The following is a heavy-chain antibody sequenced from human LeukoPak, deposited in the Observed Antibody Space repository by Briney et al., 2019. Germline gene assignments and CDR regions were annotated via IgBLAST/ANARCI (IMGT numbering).Heavy chain of an antibody. CDR3: AKADDYYDSSGPDY. Sequence: ETLSLTCTVSGGSISSGSYYWSWVRQAPGKGLEWVSAISGSGGSTYYADSVKGRFTISRDNSKNTLYLQMNSLRAEDTAVYYYAKADDYYDSSGPDYWGQGTLVTVSS. CDR2: ISGSGGST. J-gene: IGHJ4*02. CDR1: GGSISSGSYY. V-gene: IGHV3-23*01. D-gene: IGHD3-22*01.